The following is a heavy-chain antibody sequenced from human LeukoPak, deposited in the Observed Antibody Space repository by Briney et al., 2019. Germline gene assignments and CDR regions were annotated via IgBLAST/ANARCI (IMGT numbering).Heavy chain of an antibody. CDR1: GGSISSYY. J-gene: IGHJ5*02. CDR3: ARRVTSNWFDP. CDR2: MYYSGST. Sequence: SETLSLTCTVSGGSISSYYWSWIRQPPGKGLEWIGYMYYSGSTDYNPSLKSRVTISVDTSKNQFSLKLSSVTAADTAVYYCARRVTSNWFDPWGQGTLVTVSS. V-gene: IGHV4-59*08. D-gene: IGHD2-21*02.